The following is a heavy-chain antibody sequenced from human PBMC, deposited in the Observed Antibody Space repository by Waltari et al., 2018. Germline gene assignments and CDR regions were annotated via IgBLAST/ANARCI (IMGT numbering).Heavy chain of an antibody. CDR2: INHSGRT. D-gene: IGHD3-9*01. CDR3: ARGGGLTYYDILTGYYPFDY. Sequence: QVQLQQWGAGLLKPSETLSLTCAVYGGSFSGYYWSWIRQPPGKGLEWIGEINHSGRTNYNPSPKSRVTISVDTSKNQFSLKLSSVTAADTAVYYCARGGGLTYYDILTGYYPFDYWGQGTLVTVSS. J-gene: IGHJ4*02. V-gene: IGHV4-34*01. CDR1: GGSFSGYY.